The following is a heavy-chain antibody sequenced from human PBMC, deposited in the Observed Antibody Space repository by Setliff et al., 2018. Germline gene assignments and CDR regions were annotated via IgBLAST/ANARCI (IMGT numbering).Heavy chain of an antibody. D-gene: IGHD3-10*01. V-gene: IGHV4-34*12. J-gene: IGHJ4*02. CDR2: IIHNEDI. CDR1: GGSFSGYY. CDR3: AKGRGEMDS. Sequence: PSETLSLTCAVYGGSFSGYYWSWIRQPPGKRLEWIGEIIHNEDINYNPSLKSRVTISMDTSKNQFSLRVSSVTAADTAVYYCAKGRGEMDSWGQGILVTVSS.